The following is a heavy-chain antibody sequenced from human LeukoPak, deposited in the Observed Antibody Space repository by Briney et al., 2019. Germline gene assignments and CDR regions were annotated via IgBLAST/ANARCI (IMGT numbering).Heavy chain of an antibody. CDR3: ARDPNGDYVGAFEM. J-gene: IGHJ3*02. V-gene: IGHV3-23*01. CDR2: VRGGGGET. CDR1: GFSFSSSA. D-gene: IGHD4-17*01. Sequence: GGSLRLSCTASGFSFSSSAMMWVRQAPGKGLEWISAVRGGGGETYYADSVRGRFTISRDNSRNTRFLQMNNLRAEDSAVYYCARDPNGDYVGAFEMWGPGTTVTVSS.